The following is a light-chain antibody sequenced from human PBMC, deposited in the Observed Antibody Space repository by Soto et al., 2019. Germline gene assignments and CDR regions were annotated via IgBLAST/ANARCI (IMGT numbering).Light chain of an antibody. Sequence: DIQMTQSPSSLSSSVGARVTITCRASQSISSYLNWYKKTPGKAPKLLIYAASSLQSGVPSRFSGSVSGTDFTLTISSLQPEECATDYCQQRYSTPWTFVQGTKVDIK. CDR1: QSISSY. CDR2: AAS. V-gene: IGKV1-39*01. CDR3: QQRYSTPWT. J-gene: IGKJ1*01.